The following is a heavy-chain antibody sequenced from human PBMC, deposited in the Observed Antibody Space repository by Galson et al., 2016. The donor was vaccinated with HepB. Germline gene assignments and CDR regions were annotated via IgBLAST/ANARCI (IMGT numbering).Heavy chain of an antibody. Sequence: SLRLSCATSGFTFNNYWMNWVRQAPGKGLEWVAVIWYDGSNKYYADSVKGRFTISRDNSKNTLYLQMNSLRAEDTAVYYCARQEGHNWNLRSGGFDYWGQGTLVTVSS. CDR2: IWYDGSNK. V-gene: IGHV3-33*01. CDR3: ARQEGHNWNLRSGGFDY. J-gene: IGHJ4*02. CDR1: GFTFNNYW. D-gene: IGHD1-20*01.